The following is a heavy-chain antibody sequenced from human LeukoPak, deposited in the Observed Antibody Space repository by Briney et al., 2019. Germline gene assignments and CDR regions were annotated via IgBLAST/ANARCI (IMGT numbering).Heavy chain of an antibody. CDR3: ARKPPSDAFDI. V-gene: IGHV4-4*09. CDR1: GDSISTYY. J-gene: IGHJ3*02. CDR2: IHTSGST. Sequence: PSETLSLTCTVSGDSISTYYWSWIRQPPGKGLEWIGYIHTSGSTNFNPSLKSQVTISVDTSKNQFSLKLSSMTAADTAVYYCARKPPSDAFDIWGQGTMVTVSS.